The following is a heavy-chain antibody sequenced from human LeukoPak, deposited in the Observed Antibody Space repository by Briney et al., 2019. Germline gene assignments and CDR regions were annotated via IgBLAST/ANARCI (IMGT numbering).Heavy chain of an antibody. Sequence: ASVKVSCKASGYTFTSYGISWVRQAPGQGLEWMGWISAYNGNTNYAQKLQGRVTMTTDTSASTAYMELRSLRSDDTAVYYCARGRIMITFGGVIAPCAFDIWGQGTMVTVSP. D-gene: IGHD3-16*02. V-gene: IGHV1-18*01. J-gene: IGHJ3*02. CDR2: ISAYNGNT. CDR1: GYTFTSYG. CDR3: ARGRIMITFGGVIAPCAFDI.